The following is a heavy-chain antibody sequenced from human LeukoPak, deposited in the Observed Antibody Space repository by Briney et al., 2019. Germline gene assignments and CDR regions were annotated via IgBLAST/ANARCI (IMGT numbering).Heavy chain of an antibody. J-gene: IGHJ6*02. CDR2: IYYSGST. V-gene: IGHV4-39*07. CDR1: GGSISSSSYY. Sequence: PSETLSLTCTVSGGSISSSSYYWGWIRQPPGKGLEWIGSIYYSGSTYYNPSLKSRVTISVDTSKNQFSLKLSSVTAADTAVYYCARDPYFYYYGSGSYSYYYYYGMDVWGQGTTVTVSS. CDR3: ARDPYFYYYGSGSYSYYYYYGMDV. D-gene: IGHD3-10*01.